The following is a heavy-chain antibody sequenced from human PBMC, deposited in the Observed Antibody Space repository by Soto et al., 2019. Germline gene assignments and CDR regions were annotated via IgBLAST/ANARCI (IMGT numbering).Heavy chain of an antibody. CDR2: IYSGGST. V-gene: IGHV3-66*01. Sequence: PGGSLRLSCAASGFTVSSNYMSWVRQAPGKGLEWVSAIYSGGSTYYADSVKGRFTISRDNSKNTLYLQMNSLRAEDTAVYYCARDDCSGGSCYTDYWGQGTLVTVSS. D-gene: IGHD2-15*01. CDR1: GFTVSSNY. J-gene: IGHJ4*02. CDR3: ARDDCSGGSCYTDY.